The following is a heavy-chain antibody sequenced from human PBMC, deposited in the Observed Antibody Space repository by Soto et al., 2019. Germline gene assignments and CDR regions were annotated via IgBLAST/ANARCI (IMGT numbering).Heavy chain of an antibody. J-gene: IGHJ6*02. Sequence: QVQLQQWGAGLLKPSETLSLTCAVYGGSFSGYYWSWIRQPPGKGLEWIGEINHSGSTNYNPSLKSRVTISVDTSKNQFSLKLSSGTAADTAVYYCARGVGQQLDESRGGMDVWGQGTTVTVSS. D-gene: IGHD6-13*01. CDR3: ARGVGQQLDESRGGMDV. CDR2: INHSGST. CDR1: GGSFSGYY. V-gene: IGHV4-34*01.